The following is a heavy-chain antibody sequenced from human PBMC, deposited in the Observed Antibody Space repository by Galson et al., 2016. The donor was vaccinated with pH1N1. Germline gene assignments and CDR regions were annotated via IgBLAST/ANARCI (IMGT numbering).Heavy chain of an antibody. J-gene: IGHJ6*02. D-gene: IGHD3-22*01. Sequence: SLRLSCAASGFTFSSYAMSWVRQAPGKGLEWVSSITASGGNTCYADSVKGRFTISRDNAKNSLYLQMNSLRAEDTAVYYRARVQIYSDSHYMDVWGQGTTVTVSS. CDR2: ITASGGNT. CDR1: GFTFSSYA. V-gene: IGHV3-23*01. CDR3: ARVQIYSDSHYMDV.